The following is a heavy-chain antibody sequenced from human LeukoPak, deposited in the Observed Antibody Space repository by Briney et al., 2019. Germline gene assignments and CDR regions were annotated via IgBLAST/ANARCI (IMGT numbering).Heavy chain of an antibody. CDR3: ARDGPRGYSYGYNAFDI. J-gene: IGHJ3*02. D-gene: IGHD5-18*01. CDR2: INPSGGST. V-gene: IGHV1-46*01. Sequence: ASAKVSCKASGYTFTSYYMHWVRQAPGQGLEWMGIINPSGGSTSYAQKFQGRVTMTRDTSTSTVYMELSSLRSEDTAVYYRARDGPRGYSYGYNAFDIWGQGTMVTVSS. CDR1: GYTFTSYY.